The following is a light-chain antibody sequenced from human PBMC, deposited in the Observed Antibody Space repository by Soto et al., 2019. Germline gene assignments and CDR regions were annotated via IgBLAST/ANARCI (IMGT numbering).Light chain of an antibody. J-gene: IGKJ3*01. CDR2: AAS. CDR3: QRHNSAPPVT. Sequence: DIQMTQSPSSVSASVGDRVTISCRASQDINNYLAWYQQKPGKAPKLLIYAASTLQSGVPSRFSGSGSGTAFTLTISSLQPEDVATYYCQRHNSAPPVTFGPGTKVD. V-gene: IGKV1-27*01. CDR1: QDINNY.